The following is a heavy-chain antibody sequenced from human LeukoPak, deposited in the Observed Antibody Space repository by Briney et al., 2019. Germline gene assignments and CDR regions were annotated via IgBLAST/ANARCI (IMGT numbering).Heavy chain of an antibody. V-gene: IGHV4-34*01. CDR3: ARSPLRIFSLRWFDP. J-gene: IGHJ5*02. Sequence: PSETLSLTCTVSGGSISSYYWSWIRQPPGKGLEWIGEINHSGSTNYNPSLKSRVTISVDTSKNQFSLKLSSVTAADTAVYYCARSPLRIFSLRWFDPWGQGTLVTVSS. CDR2: INHSGST. CDR1: GGSISSYY. D-gene: IGHD2-15*01.